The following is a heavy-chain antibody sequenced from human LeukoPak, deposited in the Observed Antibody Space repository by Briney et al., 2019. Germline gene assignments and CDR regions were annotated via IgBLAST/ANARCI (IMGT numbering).Heavy chain of an antibody. D-gene: IGHD6-6*01. CDR3: ATHKTEAALGY. CDR2: IKSKTSGETT. V-gene: IGHV3-15*05. CDR1: GFTFSNAW. J-gene: IGHJ4*02. Sequence: GGSLRLSCAASGFTFSNAWMSWVRQAPGKGLEWVGRIKSKTSGETTDYAAPVKGRFTISRDDSKNTVYLQVNSLKIDDTAVYFCATHKTEAALGYWGQGTLVTVSS.